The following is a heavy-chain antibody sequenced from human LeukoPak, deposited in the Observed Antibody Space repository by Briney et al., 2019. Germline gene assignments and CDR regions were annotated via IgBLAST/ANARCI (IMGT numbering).Heavy chain of an antibody. CDR2: IYSGGNT. CDR1: GGSFSGYY. V-gene: IGHV4-34*01. Sequence: PSETLSLTCAVYGGSFSGYYWSWIRQPPGTGLEWIGSIYSGGNTYYNPSLKSRVTISVDASKNQCSLRLSSVTAADTAVYFCGRYDHPVITPIDSWGQGTLVTVSS. CDR3: GRYDHPVITPIDS. J-gene: IGHJ4*02. D-gene: IGHD3-3*01.